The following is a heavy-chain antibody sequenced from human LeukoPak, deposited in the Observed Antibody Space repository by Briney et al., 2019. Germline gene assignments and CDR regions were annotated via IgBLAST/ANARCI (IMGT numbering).Heavy chain of an antibody. V-gene: IGHV1-69-2*01. Sequence: ASVKVSCKASGYPFSDYYIHWVQEAPGKGLEWMGSIDPVDGETTYAESFQGRVTFTADRSTYTIYMELNSLTFADRAVYYCARDHEERGPYLDLWGQGTQVIVSS. CDR1: GYPFSDYY. CDR3: ARDHEERGPYLDL. CDR2: IDPVDGET. J-gene: IGHJ4*02. D-gene: IGHD3-10*01.